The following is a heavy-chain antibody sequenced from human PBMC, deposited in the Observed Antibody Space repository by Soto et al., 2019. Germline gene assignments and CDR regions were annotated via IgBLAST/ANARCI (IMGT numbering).Heavy chain of an antibody. CDR3: ARDQSGSMEYSSSSDRGFLDY. Sequence: SQTFSLTCAISGDSVSSNSAAWNWIRQSPSRGLEWLGRTYYRSKWYNDYAVSVKSRITINPDTSKNQFSLQLNSVTPEDTAVYYCARDQSGSMEYSSSSDRGFLDYWGQGTLVTVSS. J-gene: IGHJ4*02. D-gene: IGHD6-6*01. CDR2: TYYRSKWYN. V-gene: IGHV6-1*01. CDR1: GDSVSSNSAA.